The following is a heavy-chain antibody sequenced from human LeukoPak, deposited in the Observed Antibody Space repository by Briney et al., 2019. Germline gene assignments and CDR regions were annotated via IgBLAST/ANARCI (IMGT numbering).Heavy chain of an antibody. CDR3: ARGGSGYDRYNWFDP. Sequence: ASVKVSCKASGYTFTGYYMHWVRQAPGQGLEWMGWINPNSGGTNYAQKFQGRVTVTRDTSISTAYMELSRLRSDDTAVYYCARGGSGYDRYNWFDPWGQGTLVTVSS. J-gene: IGHJ5*02. CDR2: INPNSGGT. D-gene: IGHD5-12*01. CDR1: GYTFTGYY. V-gene: IGHV1-2*02.